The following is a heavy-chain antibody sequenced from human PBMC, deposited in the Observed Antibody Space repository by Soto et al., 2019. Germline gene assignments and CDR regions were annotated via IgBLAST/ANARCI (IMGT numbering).Heavy chain of an antibody. Sequence: GASVKVSCKASGYTFTSYAMHWVRQAPGQRLEWMGWINAGNGNTKYSQKFQGRVTITRDTSASTTYIELNSLRSEDTAVYYCAKGPGGPDGPGDYWGQGTLVTVS. CDR2: INAGNGNT. D-gene: IGHD2-15*01. J-gene: IGHJ4*02. CDR1: GYTFTSYA. V-gene: IGHV1-3*01. CDR3: AKGPGGPDGPGDY.